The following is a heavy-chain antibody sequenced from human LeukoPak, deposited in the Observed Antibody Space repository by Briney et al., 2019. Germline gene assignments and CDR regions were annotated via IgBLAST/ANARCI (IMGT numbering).Heavy chain of an antibody. CDR2: IWYDGSNK. Sequence: PGGSLRLSCAASGFTFSSYGMHWVRQAPGKGLEWVAVIWYDGSNKYYADSVKGRFTISRDNSKNTLYLQMNSLRAEDTAVYYCAREYYDDESGYYFDYWGQGTLATVSS. D-gene: IGHD3-22*01. J-gene: IGHJ4*02. V-gene: IGHV3-33*01. CDR1: GFTFSSYG. CDR3: AREYYDDESGYYFDY.